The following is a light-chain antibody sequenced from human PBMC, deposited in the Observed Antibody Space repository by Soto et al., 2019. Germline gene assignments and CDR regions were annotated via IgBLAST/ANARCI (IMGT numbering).Light chain of an antibody. CDR2: EAS. Sequence: DIQMTQSPSSLSASVGDRVTITCQASQAINDYLTWYQQKPGKAPKLLIYEASNLETGVPSRFSGSGSGTHFTFTISSLQPEDIATDYCQQYDNLPITFGQGTRLEIK. CDR3: QQYDNLPIT. V-gene: IGKV1-33*01. J-gene: IGKJ5*01. CDR1: QAINDY.